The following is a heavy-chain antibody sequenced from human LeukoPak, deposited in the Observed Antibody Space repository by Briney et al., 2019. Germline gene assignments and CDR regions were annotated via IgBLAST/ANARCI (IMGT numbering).Heavy chain of an antibody. CDR2: ISGSGGST. V-gene: IGHV3-23*01. Sequence: PGGSLRLSCAASGFTFSDYYMSWIRQAPGKGLEWVSAISGSGGSTYYADSVKGRFTISRDNSKNTLYLQMNSLRAEDTAVYYCAKRRVLLETNWGQGTLVTVSS. D-gene: IGHD3-10*01. CDR3: AKRRVLLETN. CDR1: GFTFSDYY. J-gene: IGHJ4*02.